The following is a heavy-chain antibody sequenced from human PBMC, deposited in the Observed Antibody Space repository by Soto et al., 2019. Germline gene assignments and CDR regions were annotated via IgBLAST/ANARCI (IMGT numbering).Heavy chain of an antibody. CDR2: ITGSGGTT. CDR3: AKDLSPNMGCMDV. CDR1: GFTFSSYA. J-gene: IGHJ6*02. Sequence: GGSLRLSCAASGFTFSSYAMSWVRQAPGKGLEWVSSITGSGGTTFYADSVKGRLTISRDNSKNTLYVQMDILRAEDTAVYYCAKDLSPNMGCMDVWGPGTTVTISS. D-gene: IGHD3-10*01. V-gene: IGHV3-23*01.